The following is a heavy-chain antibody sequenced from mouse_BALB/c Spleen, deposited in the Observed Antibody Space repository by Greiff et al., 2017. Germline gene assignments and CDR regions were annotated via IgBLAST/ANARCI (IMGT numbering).Heavy chain of an antibody. V-gene: IGHV14-4*02. D-gene: IGHD2-12*01. CDR1: GFNIKDYY. J-gene: IGHJ3*01. Sequence: VQLQQSGAELVRSGASVKLSCTASGFNIKDYYMHWVKQRPEQGLEWIGWIDPENGDTEYAPKFQGKATMTADTSSNTAYLQLSSLTSEDTAVYYCIAYSYNLWFAYWGQGTLVTVSA. CDR2: IDPENGDT. CDR3: IAYSYNLWFAY.